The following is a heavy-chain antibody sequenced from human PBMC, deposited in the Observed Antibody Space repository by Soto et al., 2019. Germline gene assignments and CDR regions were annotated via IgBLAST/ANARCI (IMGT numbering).Heavy chain of an antibody. J-gene: IGHJ4*02. CDR3: ATHEGYYGSPAAGLFDY. Sequence: EVQLVPSGAEVKKPGESLKISCKGSGYSFTSYWIGWVRQMPGKGLEWMGIIYPGDSDTRYSPSFQGQVTISADKSISTAYLQWSSLKASATAMYYCATHEGYYGSPAAGLFDYWGQGTLVTVSS. CDR1: GYSFTSYW. V-gene: IGHV5-51*03. CDR2: IYPGDSDT. D-gene: IGHD3-10*01.